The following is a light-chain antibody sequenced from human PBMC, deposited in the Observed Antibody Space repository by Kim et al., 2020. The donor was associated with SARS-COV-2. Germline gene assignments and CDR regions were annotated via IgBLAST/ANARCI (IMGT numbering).Light chain of an antibody. CDR3: QAWDSSTASVV. J-gene: IGLJ2*01. CDR2: QDT. Sequence: SYELTQPRSVSVSPGQTASITCSGNKLGDKYACWYQQKPGQSPVLVIYQDTKRPSGIPERFSGSNSGNPATLTISGTQAMDEADYYCQAWDSSTASVVFGGGTQLTVL. CDR1: KLGDKY. V-gene: IGLV3-1*01.